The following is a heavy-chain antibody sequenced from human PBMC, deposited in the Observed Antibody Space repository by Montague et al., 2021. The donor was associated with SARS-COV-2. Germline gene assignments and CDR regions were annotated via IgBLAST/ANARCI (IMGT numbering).Heavy chain of an antibody. CDR2: VSRNGASI. V-gene: IGHV3-9*01. D-gene: IGHD3-3*01. Sequence: SLRLSCAVSGFTFDDYSMHWVRHAPGKGLEWVSRVSRNGASIAYADSVKGRFIISRDNAENSLSLQMNSLRAEDTALYYCVKDGAGFAEVNFYYMDVWGKGTTVTVSS. J-gene: IGHJ6*03. CDR1: GFTFDDYS. CDR3: VKDGAGFAEVNFYYMDV.